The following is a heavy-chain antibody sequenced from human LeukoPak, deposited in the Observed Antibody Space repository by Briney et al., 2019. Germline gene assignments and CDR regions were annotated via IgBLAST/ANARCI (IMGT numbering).Heavy chain of an antibody. CDR3: ARELARRISGGFDP. J-gene: IGHJ5*02. CDR1: GGSISSINYY. Sequence: SETLSLTCTVSGGSISSINYYWGWIRQPPGKGLEWIGSIYYSGSTYYNPSLKSRVTISVDTSKNQFSLKLTSVTAADTAVYYCARELARRISGGFDPWGQGTLVTVSS. V-gene: IGHV4-39*07. CDR2: IYYSGST. D-gene: IGHD3-10*01.